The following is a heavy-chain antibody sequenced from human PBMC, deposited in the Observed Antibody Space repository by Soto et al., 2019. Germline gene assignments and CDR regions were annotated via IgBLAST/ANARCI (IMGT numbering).Heavy chain of an antibody. CDR1: GFTFSSYS. D-gene: IGHD6-13*01. V-gene: IGHV3-21*01. J-gene: IGHJ6*02. CDR3: ARHQGPAAGNYGMNV. CDR2: ISSSSSYI. Sequence: EVHLVESGGGLVKPGGSLRLSCAASGFTFSSYSMNWVRQAPGKGLEWVASISSSSSYIYYADSVKGRFTISRDKAKSSMVLQMSSLRAEDTALYYCARHQGPAAGNYGMNVWGRGTTVTVSS.